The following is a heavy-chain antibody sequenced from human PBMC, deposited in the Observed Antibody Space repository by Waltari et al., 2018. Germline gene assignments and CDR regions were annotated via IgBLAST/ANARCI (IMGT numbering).Heavy chain of an antibody. CDR1: GGSFRRYY. CDR2: INHSGST. D-gene: IGHD6-19*01. Sequence: QVQLQQWGAGLLKPSETLSLTCAVYGGSFRRYYWSWIRQPPGKGLEWIGEINHSGSTNYNPSLKSRVTISVDTSKNQFSLKLSSVTAADTAVYYCARGRPGESSGWYSDYLDYWGQGTLVTVSS. V-gene: IGHV4-34*01. J-gene: IGHJ4*02. CDR3: ARGRPGESSGWYSDYLDY.